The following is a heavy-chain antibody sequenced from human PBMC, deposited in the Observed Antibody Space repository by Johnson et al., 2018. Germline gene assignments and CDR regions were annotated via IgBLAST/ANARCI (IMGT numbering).Heavy chain of an antibody. J-gene: IGHJ1*01. CDR3: ARSLGLDSSGYYYGSFQH. V-gene: IGHV3-23*04. CDR1: GFTFSSYA. Sequence: VQLVQSGGGLVKPGGSLTLSCAASGFTFSSYAMSWVRQAPGKGLAWVPAISGSGDTTYYADSVKGRFTISRDNSKNTLYLQMNSLRVEDKAVYYCARSLGLDSSGYYYGSFQHWGQGTLVTVSS. CDR2: ISGSGDTT. D-gene: IGHD3-22*01.